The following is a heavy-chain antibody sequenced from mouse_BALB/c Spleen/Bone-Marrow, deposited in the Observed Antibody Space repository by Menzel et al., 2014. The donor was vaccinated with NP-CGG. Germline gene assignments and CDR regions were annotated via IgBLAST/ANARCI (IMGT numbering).Heavy chain of an antibody. CDR1: GYIFTSYT. CDR2: INPSIGYT. CDR3: AREGTYYAYFDY. J-gene: IGHJ2*01. Sequence: QVQLKESAAELARPGASVKLSCKASGYIFTSYTIQWIKQRPGQGLEWIGYINPSIGYTEYNQKFKDKTTLTADTSSSTTDMQLSSLTSKDSAVYYCAREGTYYAYFDYWGQGTTLTVSS. D-gene: IGHD1-1*01. V-gene: IGHV1-4*02.